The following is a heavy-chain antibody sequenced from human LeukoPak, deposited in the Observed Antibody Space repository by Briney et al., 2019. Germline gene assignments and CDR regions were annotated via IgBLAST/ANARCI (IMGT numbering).Heavy chain of an antibody. V-gene: IGHV3-9*02. CDR3: AKGGGCSGGSCRYYYYYYYMDV. Sequence: GGSLRLSCAASGFTSDDYAMHWVRQAPGKGLEWVSGISWNSGSIGYADSVKGRFTISRDNAKNSLYLQMNSLRAEDTALYYCAKGGGCSGGSCRYYYYYYYMDVWGKGTTVTVSS. J-gene: IGHJ6*03. CDR1: GFTSDDYA. D-gene: IGHD2-15*01. CDR2: ISWNSGSI.